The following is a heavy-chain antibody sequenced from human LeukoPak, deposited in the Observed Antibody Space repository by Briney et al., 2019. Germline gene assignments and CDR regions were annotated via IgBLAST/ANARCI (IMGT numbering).Heavy chain of an antibody. V-gene: IGHV3-9*01. CDR3: AKDLFTMVRGVLKS. D-gene: IGHD3-10*01. J-gene: IGHJ4*02. CDR1: GFTFDDYA. CDR2: ISWNSGSI. Sequence: QSGGSLRLSCAASGFTFDDYAMHWVRQAPGKGLEWVSGISWNSGSIGYADSVKGRFTISRDNANNSLYLQMNSLRAEDTALYYCAKDLFTMVRGVLKSWGQGTLVTVSS.